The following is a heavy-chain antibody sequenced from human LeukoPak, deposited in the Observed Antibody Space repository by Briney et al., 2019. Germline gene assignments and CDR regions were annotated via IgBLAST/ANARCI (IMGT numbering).Heavy chain of an antibody. CDR3: TRDQHSSSWYRVSGYYFDY. Sequence: GRSLRLSCTASGFTFGDYAMSWFRQAPGKGLEWVGFIRSKAYGGTTEYAASVKGRFTISRDDSKSIAYLQMNSLKPEDTAVYYCTRDQHSSSWYRVSGYYFDYWGQGTLVTVSS. CDR2: IRSKAYGGTT. J-gene: IGHJ4*02. CDR1: GFTFGDYA. V-gene: IGHV3-49*03. D-gene: IGHD6-13*01.